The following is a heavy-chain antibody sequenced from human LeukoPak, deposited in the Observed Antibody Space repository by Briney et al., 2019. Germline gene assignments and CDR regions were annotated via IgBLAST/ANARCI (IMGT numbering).Heavy chain of an antibody. CDR2: ISSSSSYI. D-gene: IGHD1-26*01. J-gene: IGHJ4*02. CDR1: GFTFSSYS. CDR3: ASLTDIEAGAVRY. Sequence: GGSLRLSCAASGFTFSSYSMNWVRQAPGKGLEWVSSISSSSSYIYYADPVKGRFTISRDNAKNSLYLQMNSLRAEDTAVYYCASLTDIEAGAVRYWGQGTLVTVSS. V-gene: IGHV3-21*01.